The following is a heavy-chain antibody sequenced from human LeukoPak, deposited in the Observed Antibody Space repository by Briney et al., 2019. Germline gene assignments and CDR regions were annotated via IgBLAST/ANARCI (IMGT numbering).Heavy chain of an antibody. D-gene: IGHD3-10*01. J-gene: IGHJ6*04. V-gene: IGHV3-23*01. CDR2: ISGSGGST. Sequence: PGGSLRLSCAASGFTFSSYAMSWVRQAPGKGLEWVSAISGSGGSTYYADSVKGRFTISRDNSKNTLYLQMNSLRAEDTAVYYCARDRAMVRGVFNYYGMDVWGKGTTVTVSS. CDR3: ARDRAMVRGVFNYYGMDV. CDR1: GFTFSSYA.